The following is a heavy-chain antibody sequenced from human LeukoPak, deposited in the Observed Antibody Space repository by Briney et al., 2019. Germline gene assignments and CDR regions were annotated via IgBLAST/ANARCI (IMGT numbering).Heavy chain of an antibody. CDR1: GFTFSGYA. D-gene: IGHD5-24*01. CDR3: AKELSELATISPFDY. V-gene: IGHV3-23*01. J-gene: IGHJ4*02. CDR2: MSGSGVGT. Sequence: LGGSLRLSCAASGFTFSGYAMSWVRQTPGKGLEWVSAMSGSGVGTYYADSVKGRFTISRDNSKNTLYLQMNSLRAEDTAVYYCAKELSELATISPFDYWGQGTLVTVSS.